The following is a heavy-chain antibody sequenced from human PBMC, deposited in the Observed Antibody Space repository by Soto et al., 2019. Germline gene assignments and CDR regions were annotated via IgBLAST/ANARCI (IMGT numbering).Heavy chain of an antibody. J-gene: IGHJ6*02. CDR3: ARDPRPWCSGGSCYFRAAPENYGMDV. Sequence: QVQLVQSGAEVKKPGSSVKVSCKASGGTFSSYAISWVRQAPGQGLELMGGIIPIFGTANYAQKFQGRVTITADESTSTAYMELSSLRSEDTAVYYCARDPRPWCSGGSCYFRAAPENYGMDVWGQGTTVTVSS. CDR2: IIPIFGTA. CDR1: GGTFSSYA. V-gene: IGHV1-69*01. D-gene: IGHD2-15*01.